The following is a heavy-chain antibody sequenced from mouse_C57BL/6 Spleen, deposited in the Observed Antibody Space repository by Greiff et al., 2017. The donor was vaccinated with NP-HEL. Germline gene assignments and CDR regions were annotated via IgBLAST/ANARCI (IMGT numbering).Heavy chain of an antibody. D-gene: IGHD2-5*01. V-gene: IGHV1-64*01. Sequence: QVQLQQSGAELVKPGASVKLSCKASGYTFTSYWMHWVKQRPGQGLEWIGMIHPNSGSTNYNEKFKSKATLTVDKSSSTAYMQLSSLTSEDSAVYYCARSNYSNWYFDVWGTGTTVTVSS. J-gene: IGHJ1*03. CDR1: GYTFTSYW. CDR3: ARSNYSNWYFDV. CDR2: IHPNSGST.